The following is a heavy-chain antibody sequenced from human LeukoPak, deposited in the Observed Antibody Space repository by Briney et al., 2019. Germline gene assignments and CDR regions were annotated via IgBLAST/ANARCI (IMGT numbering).Heavy chain of an antibody. CDR2: IGGSGIRT. CDR3: AKAPVTSCRGAYCYPFDY. Sequence: GGTLRLSCSASGFTFTTYGMNWVRQAPGKGLEWVSGIGGSGIRTYYADSVKGRFIISRDNSRNTLYLQMNSLRAEDAAVYYCAKAPVTSCRGAYCYPFDYWGQGTLVTFSS. CDR1: GFTFTTYG. J-gene: IGHJ4*02. V-gene: IGHV3-23*01. D-gene: IGHD2-21*01.